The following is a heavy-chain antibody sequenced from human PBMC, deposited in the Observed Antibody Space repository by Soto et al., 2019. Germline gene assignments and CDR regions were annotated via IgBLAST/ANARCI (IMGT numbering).Heavy chain of an antibody. CDR2: INPSGGST. J-gene: IGHJ4*02. D-gene: IGHD5-12*01. Sequence: ASVKVSCKASGYTFTSYYMHWVRQAPGQGLEWMGIINPSGGSTSYAQKFQGRVTMTRGTSTSTVYMELSSLRSEDTAVYYCARGAGLMATRVAPLLYWGQGTLVTVSS. CDR3: ARGAGLMATRVAPLLY. CDR1: GYTFTSYY. V-gene: IGHV1-46*01.